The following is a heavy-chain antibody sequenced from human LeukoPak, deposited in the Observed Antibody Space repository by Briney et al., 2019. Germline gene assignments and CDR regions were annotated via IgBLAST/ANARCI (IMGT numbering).Heavy chain of an antibody. Sequence: KPSETLSLTCAVYGGSFSGYYWSWIRQPPGKGLEWIGEINHSGSTNYNPSLKSRVTISVDTSKNQFSLKLSSVTAADTAVYYCARFVVVTAILQNWFDPWGQGTLVTVSS. CDR2: INHSGST. J-gene: IGHJ5*02. CDR3: ARFVVVTAILQNWFDP. V-gene: IGHV4-34*01. D-gene: IGHD2-21*02. CDR1: GGSFSGYY.